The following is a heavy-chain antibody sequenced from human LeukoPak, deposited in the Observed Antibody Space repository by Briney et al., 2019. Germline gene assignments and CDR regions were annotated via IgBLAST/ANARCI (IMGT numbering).Heavy chain of an antibody. CDR2: ISWNSGYI. CDR1: GFTFVNYA. CDR3: AKVRGTYSSGYFFDY. D-gene: IGHD6-19*01. V-gene: IGHV3-9*01. Sequence: GGSLRLSCAASGFTFVNYAMHWVRQAPGTGLEWLSIISWNSGYIGYADSVKGRFTISRDNAKKSLDLQMNSLRAEDTAFYYCAKVRGTYSSGYFFDYWGQGTLVTVSS. J-gene: IGHJ4*02.